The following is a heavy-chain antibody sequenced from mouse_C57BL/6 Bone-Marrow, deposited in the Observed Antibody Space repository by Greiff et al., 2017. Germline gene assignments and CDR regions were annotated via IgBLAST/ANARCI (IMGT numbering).Heavy chain of an antibody. CDR1: GYTFTSYW. J-gene: IGHJ2*01. V-gene: IGHV1-50*01. D-gene: IGHD2-1*01. CDR2: IDPSDSYT. CDR3: ARKDYGNYLYFDY. Sequence: QVQLKQPGAELVKPGASVKLSCKASGYTFTSYWMQWVKQRPGQGLEWIGEIDPSDSYTNYNQKFKGKATLTVDTSSSTAYMQLSSLTSEDSAVYYCARKDYGNYLYFDYWGQGTTLTVSS.